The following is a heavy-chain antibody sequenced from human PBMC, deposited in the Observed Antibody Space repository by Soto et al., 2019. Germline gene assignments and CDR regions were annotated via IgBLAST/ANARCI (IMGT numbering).Heavy chain of an antibody. CDR3: ARDYYDSSGCSYGMDV. J-gene: IGHJ6*02. CDR1: GFTFSSYG. Sequence: PGGSLRVSSAAAGFTFSSYGMHWVRQAPGKGLEWVAVISYDGSNKYYADSVKGRFTISRDNSKNTLSLQMNSLRAEDTAVYYCARDYYDSSGCSYGMDVWGQGTTVTVSS. CDR2: ISYDGSNK. D-gene: IGHD3-22*01. V-gene: IGHV3-30*03.